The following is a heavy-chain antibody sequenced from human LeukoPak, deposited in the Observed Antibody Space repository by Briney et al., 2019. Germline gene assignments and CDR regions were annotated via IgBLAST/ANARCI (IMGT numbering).Heavy chain of an antibody. V-gene: IGHV4-39*07. CDR3: FVSPYSSSHVVSAFDI. Sequence: SETLSLTCTVSGGSISSSSYYWGWIRQPPGKGLEWIGSIYYSGSTYYNPSLKSRVTISVDTSKNQFSLKLSSVTAADTAVYYCFVSPYSSSHVVSAFDIWGQGTMVTVSS. J-gene: IGHJ3*02. CDR2: IYYSGST. D-gene: IGHD6-6*01. CDR1: GGSISSSSYY.